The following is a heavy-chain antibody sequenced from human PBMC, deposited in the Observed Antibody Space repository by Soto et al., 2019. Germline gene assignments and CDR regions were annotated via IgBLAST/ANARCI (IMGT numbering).Heavy chain of an antibody. J-gene: IGHJ4*02. Sequence: QVQLVESGGGVVQPGRSLRLSCAASGFTFSSYTIHWVRQAPGKGLEWVAVISHDGSNKFYADSVKGRFTISRDNSKNPLYLQMNSLRAEDTAVYYCARDRDLWSNYFDYWGQGTLVTVSS. D-gene: IGHD3-10*01. CDR1: GFTFSSYT. CDR3: ARDRDLWSNYFDY. V-gene: IGHV3-30-3*01. CDR2: ISHDGSNK.